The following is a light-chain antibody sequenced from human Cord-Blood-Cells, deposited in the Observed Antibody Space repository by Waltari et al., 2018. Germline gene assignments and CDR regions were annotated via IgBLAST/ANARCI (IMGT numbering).Light chain of an antibody. CDR1: VLAKKY. CDR2: KDR. V-gene: IGLV3-27*01. CDR3: CSAADNNQGV. J-gene: IGLJ2*01. Sequence: SYELTQPSSVSVSPGQTARITCSGDVLAKKYARWFQQKPGTAPVLVIYKDRERPSGIPERFSGSSSGTTVTLTISGAQVEDEADYYCCSAADNNQGVFGGGTKLTVL.